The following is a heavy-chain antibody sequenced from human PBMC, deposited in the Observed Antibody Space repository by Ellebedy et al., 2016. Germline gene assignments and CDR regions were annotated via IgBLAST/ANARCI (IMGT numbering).Heavy chain of an antibody. V-gene: IGHV1-8*01. CDR2: VTPYSGKT. CDR1: GYSFISYD. Sequence: ASVKVSCKASGYSFISYDINWVRQATGQGLEWMGRVTPYSGKTDYAPKFQGRVTMTRDTSTSTAYMELRALRSDDTAVYYCARDYGSSNYHYEAVAFDMWGQGTFVTVSS. D-gene: IGHD3-22*01. CDR3: ARDYGSSNYHYEAVAFDM. J-gene: IGHJ3*02.